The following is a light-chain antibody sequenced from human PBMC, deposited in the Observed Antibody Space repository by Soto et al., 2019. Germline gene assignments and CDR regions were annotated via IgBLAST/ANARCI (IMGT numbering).Light chain of an antibody. CDR3: LLSYSGARPWV. CDR1: TGAVTSGHY. CDR2: DTS. J-gene: IGLJ3*02. V-gene: IGLV7-46*01. Sequence: QAVVTQEPSLTVSPGGTVTLTCGSSTGAVTSGHYPYWFQQKPGQAPRTLIYDTSNKHSWTPARFSGSLLGGKAALTLSGALPEDDAEYYCLLSYSGARPWVFGGGTKLTVL.